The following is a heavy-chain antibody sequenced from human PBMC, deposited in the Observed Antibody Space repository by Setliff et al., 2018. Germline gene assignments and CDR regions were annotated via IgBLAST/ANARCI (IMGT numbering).Heavy chain of an antibody. CDR2: IYYTGSA. CDR3: ARLGATVKRGYFDF. V-gene: IGHV4-39*01. CDR1: GASISSYY. Sequence: SETLSLTCSVSGASISSYYWGWIRQPPGKGLEWIGSIYYTGSADYNPSLKSRVTLSVDTSKNQFSLNLSSVTAADTAVYYCARLGATVKRGYFDFWGQGTLVTVSS. D-gene: IGHD1-26*01. J-gene: IGHJ4*02.